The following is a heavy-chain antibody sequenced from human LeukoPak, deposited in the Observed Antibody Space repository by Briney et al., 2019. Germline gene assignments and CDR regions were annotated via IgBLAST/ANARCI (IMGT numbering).Heavy chain of an antibody. D-gene: IGHD3-10*01. Sequence: GGSLRLSCVASGFTFDDYAMDWVRQAPGKGLEGVSGISWKSGSIGYADSVKGRFTISRDNAKNSLYLQMNSLRVEDTALYYCAKDTSGSYYLPDYWGQGTLVTVSS. CDR2: ISWKSGSI. V-gene: IGHV3-9*01. CDR3: AKDTSGSYYLPDY. J-gene: IGHJ4*02. CDR1: GFTFDDYA.